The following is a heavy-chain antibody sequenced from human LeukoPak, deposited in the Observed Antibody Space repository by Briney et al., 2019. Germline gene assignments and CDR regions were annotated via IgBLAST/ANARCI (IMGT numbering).Heavy chain of an antibody. Sequence: GGSLRLSCAASGFTFSSYGMHWVRQAPGKGLEWVAVISYDGSNKYYADSVKGRFTISRDNSKNTLYLQMNSLRAEDTAVYYCARDSGSGWCSVGGYWGQGTLVTVSS. D-gene: IGHD6-19*01. CDR1: GFTFSSYG. J-gene: IGHJ4*02. CDR3: ARDSGSGWCSVGGY. CDR2: ISYDGSNK. V-gene: IGHV3-30*03.